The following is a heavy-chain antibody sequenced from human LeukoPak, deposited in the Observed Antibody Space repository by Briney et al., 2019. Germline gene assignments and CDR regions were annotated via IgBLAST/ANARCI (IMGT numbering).Heavy chain of an antibody. D-gene: IGHD3-10*01. V-gene: IGHV4-30-4*08. CDR3: ARAKRGAFDI. CDR1: GGSISSGDYY. Sequence: SQTLSLTCTVSGGSISSGDYYWSWIRQPPGKGLEWIVSIYYDGTTYYNPSLKSRVTISVDTSENQFSLKLSSVTAADTAVYYCARAKRGAFDIWGQGTMVTVSS. CDR2: IYYDGTT. J-gene: IGHJ3*02.